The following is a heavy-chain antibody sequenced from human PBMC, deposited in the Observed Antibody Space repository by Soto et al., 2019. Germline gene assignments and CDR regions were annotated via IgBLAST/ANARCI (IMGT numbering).Heavy chain of an antibody. V-gene: IGHV3-66*01. Sequence: GGSMRLSSAASGFTFSSYAMSWVRQAPGKGLEWVSVIYSGGSTYYADSVKGRFTISRDNSKNTLYLQMNSLRAEDTAVYYCARDPVVPAAMKYYYYMDVWGKGTTVTVSS. D-gene: IGHD2-2*01. CDR2: IYSGGST. CDR3: ARDPVVPAAMKYYYYMDV. J-gene: IGHJ6*03. CDR1: GFTFSSYA.